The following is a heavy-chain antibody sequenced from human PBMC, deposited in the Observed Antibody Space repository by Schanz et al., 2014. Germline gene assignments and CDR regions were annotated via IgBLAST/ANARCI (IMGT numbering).Heavy chain of an antibody. Sequence: VQLVESGGGLVQPGGSLRLSCEASGFTFSNYNMNWVRQAPGKGLEWVAVISYDGSDKFYADSVKGRFTISRDNSNNTLSLQMNSLRNEDTAVYYCAKDRGGDYEVSYYYGMDVWGQGTTVTVSS. V-gene: IGHV3-30*18. J-gene: IGHJ6*02. CDR3: AKDRGGDYEVSYYYGMDV. CDR2: ISYDGSDK. D-gene: IGHD4-17*01. CDR1: GFTFSNYN.